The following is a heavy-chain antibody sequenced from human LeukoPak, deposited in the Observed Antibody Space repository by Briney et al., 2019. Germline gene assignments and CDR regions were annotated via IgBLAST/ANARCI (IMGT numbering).Heavy chain of an antibody. V-gene: IGHV3-21*04. CDR3: ARVYDSTWYGSYFDS. J-gene: IGHJ4*02. CDR1: GFTFSSYS. CDR2: ISSSSSYI. D-gene: IGHD6-13*01. Sequence: GGSLRLSCAASGFTFSSYSMNWVRQAPGKGLEWVSSISSSSSYIYYADSVKGRFTISRDNAKNSLYLQMNSLKTEDTAVYYCARVYDSTWYGSYFDSWGQGTLVTVSS.